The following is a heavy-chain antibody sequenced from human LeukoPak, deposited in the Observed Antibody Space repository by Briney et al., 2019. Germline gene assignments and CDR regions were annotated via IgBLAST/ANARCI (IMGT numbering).Heavy chain of an antibody. V-gene: IGHV4-59*12. D-gene: IGHD3-10*01. J-gene: IGHJ6*02. Sequence: SETLSLTCTVSGGSMSTYYWSWIRQSPGKGLEWIGYTYYSGSTSYNPSLKSRVTISVDRSKNQFSLKLSSVTAADTAVYYCARAPGQGYYYYGMDVWGQGTTVTVSS. CDR3: ARAPGQGYYYYGMDV. CDR1: GGSMSTYY. CDR2: TYYSGST.